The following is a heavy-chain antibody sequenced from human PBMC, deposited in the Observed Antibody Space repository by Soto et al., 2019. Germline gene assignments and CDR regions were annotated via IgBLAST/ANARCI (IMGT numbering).Heavy chain of an antibody. J-gene: IGHJ6*02. CDR1: GGSFSGYY. Sequence: ASETLSLTCAVYGGSFSGYYWSWIRQPPGKGLEWIGEINHSGSTNYNPSLKSRVTISVDTSKNQFSLKLSSVTAADTAVYYCAADYCSSTSCYYDYYYGMDVWGQGTTVTVSS. CDR2: INHSGST. V-gene: IGHV4-34*01. CDR3: AADYCSSTSCYYDYYYGMDV. D-gene: IGHD2-2*01.